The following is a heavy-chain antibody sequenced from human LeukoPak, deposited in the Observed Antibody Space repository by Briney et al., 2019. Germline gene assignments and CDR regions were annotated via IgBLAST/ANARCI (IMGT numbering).Heavy chain of an antibody. D-gene: IGHD2-15*01. CDR3: ARQRFIGYCSGGSCYGDWFDP. CDR2: IIPIFGTA. Sequence: SMKVSCKASGGTFSSYAISWVRQAPGQGLEWMGGIIPIFGTANYAQKFQGRVTITTDESTSTAYMELSSLRSEDTAVYYCARQRFIGYCSGGSCYGDWFDPWGQGTLVTVSS. J-gene: IGHJ5*02. CDR1: GGTFSSYA. V-gene: IGHV1-69*05.